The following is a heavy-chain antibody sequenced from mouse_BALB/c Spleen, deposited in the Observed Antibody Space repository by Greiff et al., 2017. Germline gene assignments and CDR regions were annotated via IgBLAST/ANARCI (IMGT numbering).Heavy chain of an antibody. CDR2: ISSGSSTI. D-gene: IGHD2-13*01. V-gene: IGHV5-17*02. CDR3: ARRGGYDDYVSMDY. CDR1: GFTFSSFG. Sequence: EVKLMESGGGLVQPGGSRKLSCAASGFTFSSFGMHWVRQAPEKGLEWVAYISSGSSTIYYADTVKGRFTISRDNPKNTLFLQMTSLMSEDTAMYYCARRGGYDDYVSMDYWGQGTSGTVSS. J-gene: IGHJ4*01.